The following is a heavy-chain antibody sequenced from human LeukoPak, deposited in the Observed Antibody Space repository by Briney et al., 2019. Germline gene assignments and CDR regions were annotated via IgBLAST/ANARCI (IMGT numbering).Heavy chain of an antibody. J-gene: IGHJ6*03. Sequence: ASVKVSCKASGYTFTGYYMHWVRQAPGQGLEWMGWINPNSGGTNYAQKFQGRVTMTRDTSISTAYMELSSLRSEDTAVYYCARAGVNYYYYMDVWGKGTTVTISS. CDR3: ARAGVNYYYYMDV. V-gene: IGHV1-2*02. CDR1: GYTFTGYY. CDR2: INPNSGGT. D-gene: IGHD3-10*01.